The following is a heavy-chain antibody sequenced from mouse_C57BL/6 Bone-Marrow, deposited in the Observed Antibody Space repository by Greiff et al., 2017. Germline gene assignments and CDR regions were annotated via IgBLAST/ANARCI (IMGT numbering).Heavy chain of an antibody. CDR1: GFNIKNTY. CDR3: ARWDLLWLRRRDFDY. Sequence: EVKLVESVAELVRPGASVKLSCTASGFNIKNTYMHWVKQRPEQGLEWIGRIDPANGNTKYAPKFQGKATITADTSSNTAYLQLSSLTSEDTAIYYCARWDLLWLRRRDFDYWGQGTTLTVSS. D-gene: IGHD2-2*01. J-gene: IGHJ2*01. V-gene: IGHV14-3*01. CDR2: IDPANGNT.